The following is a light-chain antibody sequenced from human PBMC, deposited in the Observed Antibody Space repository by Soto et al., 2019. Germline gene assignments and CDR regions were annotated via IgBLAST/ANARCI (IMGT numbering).Light chain of an antibody. CDR3: QQRSDPWT. V-gene: IGKV3D-20*02. J-gene: IGKJ1*01. CDR1: QSVSNNY. Sequence: EIVLTQSPGTLSLSPGERATLSCRASQSVSNNYLAWCPQKPGQAPRLLIYGASNRATGIPDRFSGSWSGTDFTLTISSLEPEDYAVYYCQQRSDPWTFRQGTQVDIK. CDR2: GAS.